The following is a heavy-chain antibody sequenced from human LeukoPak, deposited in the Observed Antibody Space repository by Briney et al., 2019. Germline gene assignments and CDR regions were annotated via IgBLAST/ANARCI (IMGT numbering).Heavy chain of an antibody. Sequence: GGSLRLSCAASGFTFSSYSMNWVRQAPGKGLEWVSSISSSSSYIYHADSVKGRFTISRDNAKNSLYLQMNSLRAEDTAVYYCARDVITGDQIDYWGQGTLVTVSS. D-gene: IGHD7-27*01. J-gene: IGHJ4*02. CDR1: GFTFSSYS. CDR3: ARDVITGDQIDY. V-gene: IGHV3-21*01. CDR2: ISSSSSYI.